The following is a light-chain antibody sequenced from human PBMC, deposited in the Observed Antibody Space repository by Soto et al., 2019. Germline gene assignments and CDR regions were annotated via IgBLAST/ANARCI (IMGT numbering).Light chain of an antibody. Sequence: DFQMTQSPSTLSASVGERVTITCRASQSISSWLAWYQQKPGKAPKLLIYKASSLESGVPSRFSGSGSGTEFTLTISSLQPDDFATYYCQQYNSYSGTFGQGTKVEIK. J-gene: IGKJ1*01. CDR1: QSISSW. V-gene: IGKV1-5*03. CDR3: QQYNSYSGT. CDR2: KAS.